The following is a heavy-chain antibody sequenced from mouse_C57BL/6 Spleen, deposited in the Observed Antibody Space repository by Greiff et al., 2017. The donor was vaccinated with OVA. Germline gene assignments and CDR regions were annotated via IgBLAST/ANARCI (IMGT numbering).Heavy chain of an antibody. Sequence: QVQLQQPGAELVMPGASVKLSCKASGYTFTSYWMHWVKQRPGQGLEWIGEIDPSDSYTNYNQKFKGKSTLTVDTSSSTAYMQLSSLTSEDSAVYYCARRGGITFDYWGQGTTLTVSS. CDR3: ARRGGITFDY. CDR2: IDPSDSYT. CDR1: GYTFTSYW. D-gene: IGHD1-1*01. J-gene: IGHJ2*01. V-gene: IGHV1-69*01.